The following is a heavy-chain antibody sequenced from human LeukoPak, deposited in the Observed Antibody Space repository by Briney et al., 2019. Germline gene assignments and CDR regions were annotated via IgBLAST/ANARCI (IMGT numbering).Heavy chain of an antibody. V-gene: IGHV1-2*02. CDR2: INPNSGGT. CDR3: ARDLYCSSTSCYNWFDP. D-gene: IGHD2-2*01. Sequence: ASVKVSCKASGYTFTGYYMHWLRQAPGQGLEWMGWINPNSGGTNYAQEFQGRVTMTRDTSISTAYMELSRLRSDDTAVYYCARDLYCSSTSCYNWFDPWGQGTLVTVSS. J-gene: IGHJ5*02. CDR1: GYTFTGYY.